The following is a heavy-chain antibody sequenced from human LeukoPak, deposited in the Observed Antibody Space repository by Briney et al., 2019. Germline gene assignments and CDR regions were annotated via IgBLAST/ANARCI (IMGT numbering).Heavy chain of an antibody. J-gene: IGHJ4*02. D-gene: IGHD1-26*01. CDR1: GYSFTSND. CDR2: ISTYNGRR. V-gene: IGHV1-18*01. Sequence: GAPVKVSCKASGYSFTSNDIRWVRQAPGQGLEWMAWISTYNGRRNYAQKVQGRVTMTADTSTSTAYMELESLRSDDTAVYYCARSVYSGSRGSYFDHWGQGTLVTVSS. CDR3: ARSVYSGSRGSYFDH.